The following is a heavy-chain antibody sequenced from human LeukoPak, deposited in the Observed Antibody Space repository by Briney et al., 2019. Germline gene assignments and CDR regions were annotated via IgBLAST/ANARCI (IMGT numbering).Heavy chain of an antibody. J-gene: IGHJ4*02. Sequence: PGGSLILSCAASGFTFGSSAMSWVRQAPGKGPEWVSTFSRSGPDTYYADSVKGRFTIFRDNSKNTLYLQMNSLRAEDTAVYYCAKGSLGSWYYFDYWGQGTLVTVSS. D-gene: IGHD6-13*01. V-gene: IGHV3-23*01. CDR1: GFTFGSSA. CDR3: AKGSLGSWYYFDY. CDR2: FSRSGPDT.